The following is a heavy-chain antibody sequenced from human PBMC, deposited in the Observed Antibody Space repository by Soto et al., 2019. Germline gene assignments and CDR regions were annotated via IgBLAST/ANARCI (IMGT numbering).Heavy chain of an antibody. V-gene: IGHV1-69*13. D-gene: IGHD6-6*01. CDR3: VRYSGSKLVSS. CDR2: IVPIYRTA. J-gene: IGHJ4*02. CDR1: GGTFSSYR. Sequence: SVKVSCKASGGTFSSYRINWVRQAPGQGVEWVGGIVPIYRTADYAQKFQGRVTITADESARTCYMELRSLKCQDTAGYYCVRYSGSKLVSSWGQGTLVTVSS.